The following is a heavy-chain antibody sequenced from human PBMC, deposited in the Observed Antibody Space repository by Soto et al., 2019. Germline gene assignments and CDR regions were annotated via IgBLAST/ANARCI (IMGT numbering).Heavy chain of an antibody. V-gene: IGHV3-53*01. CDR3: ATWHLREHAYDI. D-gene: IGHD3-10*01. Sequence: QTGGTLRLSCAAFGFTVSGKKYVAWVRQAPGKGLEWVSALYDLDGTYYADSVKGRFTTSSDSSRTTVYLQMNDLRPDDTAVYSCATWHLREHAYDIWGQGTTVTVSS. J-gene: IGHJ3*02. CDR1: GFTVSGKKY. CDR2: LYDLDGT.